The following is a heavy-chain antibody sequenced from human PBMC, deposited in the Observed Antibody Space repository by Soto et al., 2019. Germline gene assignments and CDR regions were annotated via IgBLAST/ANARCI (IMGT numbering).Heavy chain of an antibody. D-gene: IGHD3-10*01. CDR1: GGSISSSSYY. CDR3: ARLGVLRWFGELSPRKYFDY. V-gene: IGHV4-39*01. Sequence: KTSETLSLTCTVSGGSISSSSYYWGWIRQPPGKGLEWIGSIYYSGSTYYNPSLKSRVTISVDTSKNQFSLKLSSVTAADTAVYYCARLGVLRWFGELSPRKYFDYWGQGTLVTVSS. J-gene: IGHJ4*02. CDR2: IYYSGST.